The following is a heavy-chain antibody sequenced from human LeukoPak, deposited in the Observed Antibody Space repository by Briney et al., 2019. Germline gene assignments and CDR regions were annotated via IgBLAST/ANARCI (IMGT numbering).Heavy chain of an antibody. CDR3: ARGDGSGSGRWFDP. CDR1: SGSISSYY. D-gene: IGHD3-10*01. Sequence: SETLSLTCTVSSGSISSYYCSWIRQPPGKGLEWIGYIYYSGSTNYNPSLKSRVTISVDTSRDQFSLNLNFVTAADTALYYCARGDGSGSGRWFDPWGQGTLITVSS. J-gene: IGHJ5*02. V-gene: IGHV4-59*12. CDR2: IYYSGST.